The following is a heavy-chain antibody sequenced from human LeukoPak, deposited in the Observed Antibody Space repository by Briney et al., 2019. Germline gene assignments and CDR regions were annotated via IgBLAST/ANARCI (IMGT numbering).Heavy chain of an antibody. V-gene: IGHV1-69*04. J-gene: IGHJ6*02. Sequence: ASVKVSCKASGGTFSSYAISWVRQAPGQGLEWMGRIIPILGIADYAQKFQGRVTITADKSTSTAYMELSSLRPEDTAVYYCARTWGRTYYFDGGGSTGGMDVWGQGTTVTVSS. CDR3: ARTWGRTYYFDGGGSTGGMDV. CDR2: IIPILGIA. D-gene: IGHD3-22*01. CDR1: GGTFSSYA.